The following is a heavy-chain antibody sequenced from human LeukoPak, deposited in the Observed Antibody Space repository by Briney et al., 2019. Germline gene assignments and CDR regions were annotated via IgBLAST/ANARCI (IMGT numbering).Heavy chain of an antibody. CDR2: INHSGST. J-gene: IGHJ4*02. V-gene: IGHV4-34*01. Sequence: PSETLSLTCAVYGGSFSGYYWSWIRQPPGKGLEWIGEINHSGSTNYNPSLKSRVTISVDTSKNQCSLKLSSVTAADTAVYYCARSLPSSSWYAGGFDYWGQGTLVTVSS. CDR3: ARSLPSSSWYAGGFDY. D-gene: IGHD6-13*01. CDR1: GGSFSGYY.